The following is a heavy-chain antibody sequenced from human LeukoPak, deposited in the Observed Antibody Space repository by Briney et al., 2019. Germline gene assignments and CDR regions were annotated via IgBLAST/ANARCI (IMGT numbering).Heavy chain of an antibody. V-gene: IGHV3-30*02. D-gene: IGHD1-7*01. CDR1: GFTFSSYG. CDR3: ARDFGTTSPHFDY. Sequence: GGSLRLSCAASGFTFSSYGMHWVRQAPGKGLEWVAFIRYDGSNKYYADSVKGRFTISRDNAKNSLYLQMNSLRAEDTAVYYCARDFGTTSPHFDYWGQGTLVTVSS. J-gene: IGHJ4*02. CDR2: IRYDGSNK.